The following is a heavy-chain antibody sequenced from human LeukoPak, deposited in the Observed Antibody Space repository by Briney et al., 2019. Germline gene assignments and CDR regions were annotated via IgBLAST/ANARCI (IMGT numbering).Heavy chain of an antibody. CDR2: IFYSGST. CDR1: GGSISSYY. CDR3: ARGYSSSWRRGGYYFDY. D-gene: IGHD6-13*01. Sequence: NPSETLSLTCSVSGGSISSYYWSWIRQPPGKALEWIGYIFYSGSTNYNPSLKSRVTISLDTSKNQFSLKLTSVTAADTAVYYCARGYSSSWRRGGYYFDYWGQGTLVTVSS. V-gene: IGHV4-59*01. J-gene: IGHJ4*02.